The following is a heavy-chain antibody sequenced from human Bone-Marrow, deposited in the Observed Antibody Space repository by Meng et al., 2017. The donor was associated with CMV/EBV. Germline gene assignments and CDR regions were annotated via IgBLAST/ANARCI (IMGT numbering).Heavy chain of an antibody. CDR3: ARRPIHDLLTGLDY. J-gene: IGHJ4*02. CDR2: INDSGTS. CDR1: GGTFSNYF. D-gene: IGHD3-9*01. V-gene: IGHV4-34*01. Sequence: SQTLSLTCAVYGGTFSNYFWSWIRQSPGKGLEWIGEINDSGTSNYLPSLKSRVTISVDTSKNQFSLRMNSLIAADTAVYYCARRPIHDLLTGLDYWSQGTLVTLAS.